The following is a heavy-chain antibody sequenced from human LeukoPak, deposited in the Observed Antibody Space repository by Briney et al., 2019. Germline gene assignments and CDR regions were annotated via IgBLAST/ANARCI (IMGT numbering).Heavy chain of an antibody. D-gene: IGHD3-3*01. V-gene: IGHV1-24*01. CDR3: ATVGSRFVEVFDI. Sequence: GASVKVSCKVSGYTLTELSMHWVRQAPGKGLEWMGGFDSDGGETIYAQKFQGRVTMTEDTSTDTAYMELSSLRSEDTAVYYCATVGSRFVEVFDIWGQGTMVTVSS. CDR2: FDSDGGET. CDR1: GYTLTELS. J-gene: IGHJ3*02.